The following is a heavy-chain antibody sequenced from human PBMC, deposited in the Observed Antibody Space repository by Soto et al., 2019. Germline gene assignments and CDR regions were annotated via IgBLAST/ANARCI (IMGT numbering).Heavy chain of an antibody. CDR2: ISGSGGST. D-gene: IGHD4-17*01. J-gene: IGHJ6*03. CDR1: GFTFSSYA. CDR3: AKARYDYGEPRSHYYYMDV. Sequence: GGSLRLSCAASGFTFSSYAMSWVRQAPGKGLEWVSAISGSGGSTYYADSVKGRFTISRDNSKNTLYLQMNSLRAEDTAVYYCAKARYDYGEPRSHYYYMDVWGKGTTVTVSS. V-gene: IGHV3-23*01.